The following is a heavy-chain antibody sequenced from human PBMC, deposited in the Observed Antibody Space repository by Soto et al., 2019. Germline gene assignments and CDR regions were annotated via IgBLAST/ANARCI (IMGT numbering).Heavy chain of an antibody. Sequence: ASVKVSCKASGDTFTSYYMHWVRQAPGQGLEWMGIINPSGVSTSYAQNFQGRVTMTRDTSTRTVCMERSSLRSEDTAVYYCARGRRSSGYYYGYCGQGTPVTVYS. CDR2: INPSGVST. CDR3: ARGRRSSGYYYGY. CDR1: GDTFTSYY. D-gene: IGHD3-22*01. V-gene: IGHV1-46*01. J-gene: IGHJ4*02.